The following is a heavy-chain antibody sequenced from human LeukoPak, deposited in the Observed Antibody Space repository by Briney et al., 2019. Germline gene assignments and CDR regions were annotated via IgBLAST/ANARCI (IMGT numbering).Heavy chain of an antibody. Sequence: SETLSLTCTVSGGSISSYYWSWIRQPPGKGLEGIGYIYYSGSTNYNPSLKSRVTISVDTSKNQFSLKLSSVTAADTAVYYCARQGEGNYDILTGPPENYGMDVWGQGTTVTVSS. D-gene: IGHD3-9*01. J-gene: IGHJ6*02. V-gene: IGHV4-59*08. CDR3: ARQGEGNYDILTGPPENYGMDV. CDR1: GGSISSYY. CDR2: IYYSGST.